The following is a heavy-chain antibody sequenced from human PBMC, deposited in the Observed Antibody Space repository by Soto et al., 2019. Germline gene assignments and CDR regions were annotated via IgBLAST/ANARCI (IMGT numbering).Heavy chain of an antibody. CDR2: LSGGGSTT. Sequence: EIQLLESGGGFVQPGESLRLSCAASGFTFSLSAMSWVRQAPGRGVDWVSSLSGGGSTTDYADSVKGRFTISRDNSKNTVHLQMNSLRAEDTAVYYCAKGAEYDILTGCDYWGQGALVTVSS. CDR1: GFTFSLSA. V-gene: IGHV3-23*01. D-gene: IGHD3-9*01. CDR3: AKGAEYDILTGCDY. J-gene: IGHJ4*02.